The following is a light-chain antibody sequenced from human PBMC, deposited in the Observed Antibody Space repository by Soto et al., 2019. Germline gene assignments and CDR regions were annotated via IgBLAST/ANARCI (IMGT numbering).Light chain of an antibody. CDR2: WAS. CDR3: QQYYSSPYT. CDR1: QSVLYSSSNKNY. J-gene: IGKJ2*01. V-gene: IGKV4-1*01. Sequence: DIVMTQSPDSLAVSLGERATINCKSSQSVLYSSSNKNYLAWYQQKPGQPPKVVIYWASTRESGVPDRLSGSGSGTDFTLTISSLQAEDVAIYYCQQYYSSPYTFGQGTKVEIK.